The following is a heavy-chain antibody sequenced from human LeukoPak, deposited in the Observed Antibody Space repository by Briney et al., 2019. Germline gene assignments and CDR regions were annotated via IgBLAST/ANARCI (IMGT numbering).Heavy chain of an antibody. Sequence: SETLSLTCTVSGASISRGGYYWNWLRQHPREGLEWIGYFYYSRTTSYNPSLKSRATISVDTSNNQFSLKLSSVTAADTAVYYCARGDYGLYFFDSWGRGTLVTVSS. CDR1: GASISRGGYY. D-gene: IGHD4-17*01. CDR3: ARGDYGLYFFDS. V-gene: IGHV4-31*03. CDR2: FYYSRTT. J-gene: IGHJ4*02.